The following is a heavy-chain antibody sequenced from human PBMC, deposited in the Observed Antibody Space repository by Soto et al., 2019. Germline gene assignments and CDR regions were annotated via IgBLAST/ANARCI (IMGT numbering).Heavy chain of an antibody. D-gene: IGHD2-2*01. J-gene: IGHJ4*02. CDR3: ARHGGVGVPAATRALNY. CDR1: GYSFTSYW. CDR2: IDPSDSYT. Sequence: GESLKISCKGSGYSFTSYWISWVRQMPGKGLEWMGRIDPSDSYTNYSPSFQGHVTISADKSISTAYLQWSSLKTSNTAIYYCARHGGVGVPAATRALNYWGQGTLVTVSS. V-gene: IGHV5-10-1*01.